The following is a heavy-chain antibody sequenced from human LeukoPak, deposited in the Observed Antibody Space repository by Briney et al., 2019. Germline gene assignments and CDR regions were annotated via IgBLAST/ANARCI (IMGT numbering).Heavy chain of an antibody. CDR3: ARGLELGPGAFDI. J-gene: IGHJ3*02. D-gene: IGHD1-26*01. CDR1: GFSVSSNY. Sequence: PGGSLRLSCAASGFSVSSNYMSWVRQAPGKGLEWVSVIYSGGSTYYADSVKGRFTISRHKSKNTLYLQMNSLRPEDTAVYYCARGLELGPGAFDIWGQGTMVTVSS. CDR2: IYSGGST. V-gene: IGHV3-53*04.